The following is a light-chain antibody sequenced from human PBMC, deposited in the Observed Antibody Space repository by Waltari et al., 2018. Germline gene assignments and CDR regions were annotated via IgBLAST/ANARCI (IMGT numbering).Light chain of an antibody. J-gene: IGKJ1*01. Sequence: DIQMTQSPSTRSASVGERVTLTCRASQNIDRWLAWYQQKPGKAPKLLIYKTSSLESGVASRFSGSGYGTEFTLTISSLQPDDFATYYCQEYRTYRTFGQGTKVEIK. CDR2: KTS. CDR3: QEYRTYRT. CDR1: QNIDRW. V-gene: IGKV1-5*03.